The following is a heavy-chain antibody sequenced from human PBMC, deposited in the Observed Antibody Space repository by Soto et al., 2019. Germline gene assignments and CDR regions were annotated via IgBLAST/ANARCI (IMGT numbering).Heavy chain of an antibody. CDR1: GLTFTAST. D-gene: IGHD1-1*01. V-gene: IGHV3-30*09. CDR2: ISENGDRQ. Sequence: GGSLRLSCTASGLTFTASTFHWVRQAPCKGLQWVAVISENGDRQYSTESVRGRFVISRDSSKNTLYLQMNSLRPEDTGVYFCARSLATTISALGYWGQGALVTVSS. J-gene: IGHJ4*02. CDR3: ARSLATTISALGY.